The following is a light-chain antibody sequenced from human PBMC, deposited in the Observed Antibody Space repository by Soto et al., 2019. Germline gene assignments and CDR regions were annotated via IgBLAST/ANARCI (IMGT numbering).Light chain of an antibody. CDR1: QSVFYSSNNKNY. Sequence: DIVMTQSPDSLAVSLGERATINCKSSQSVFYSSNNKNYLAWYQQKPGQPPKLLIYWSSTRESGVPDRFSGSGSGTDFTLTISSLQAEDVAVYYCQQYYTTTGTFGQGTKVEI. CDR2: WSS. CDR3: QQYYTTTGT. V-gene: IGKV4-1*01. J-gene: IGKJ1*01.